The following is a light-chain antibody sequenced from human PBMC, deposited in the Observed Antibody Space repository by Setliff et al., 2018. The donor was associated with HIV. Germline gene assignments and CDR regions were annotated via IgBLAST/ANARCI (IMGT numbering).Light chain of an antibody. CDR2: QAS. Sequence: QSVLTQPASVPGSPGQSITISCTGTSGDVGRYNLVSWYQQQPGKPPKLMIYQASKRPSGVSNRFSGSKSGNTASLTISGLQAEDEADYYCCSNTGSNTYVFGTGTKGTVL. J-gene: IGLJ1*01. CDR1: SGDVGRYNL. V-gene: IGLV2-23*01. CDR3: CSNTGSNTYV.